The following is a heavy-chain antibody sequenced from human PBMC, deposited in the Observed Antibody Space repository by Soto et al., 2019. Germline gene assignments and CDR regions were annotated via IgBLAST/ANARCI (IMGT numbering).Heavy chain of an antibody. Sequence: QVQLVQSGAEVKKPGASVKVSCKASGYIFTAYSMHWVRQAPGQGIEWMGVVNPSGGSTNYAQKFQGRITMNRDTSKSTVYMDLSSLTSEDTAVYYCAREENCSDGICYSEYFQRWGQGTLVTVSS. V-gene: IGHV1-46*01. J-gene: IGHJ1*01. CDR3: AREENCSDGICYSEYFQR. CDR2: VNPSGGST. D-gene: IGHD2-15*01. CDR1: GYIFTAYS.